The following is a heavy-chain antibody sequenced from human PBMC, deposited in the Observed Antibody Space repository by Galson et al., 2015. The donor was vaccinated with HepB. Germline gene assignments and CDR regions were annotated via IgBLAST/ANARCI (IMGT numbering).Heavy chain of an antibody. V-gene: IGHV3-15*01. Sequence: SLRLSCAASGFTFSNAWMSWVRQAPGKGLEWVGRIKRKTEGGTTDFAAPVEGRFAISRDDPKNTLYLQMSSLQTEDTAVYYCTTDHDLDWVLRGAFDIWGQGTMVIVSS. J-gene: IGHJ3*02. CDR3: TTDHDLDWVLRGAFDI. CDR1: GFTFSNAW. D-gene: IGHD3-9*01. CDR2: IKRKTEGGTT.